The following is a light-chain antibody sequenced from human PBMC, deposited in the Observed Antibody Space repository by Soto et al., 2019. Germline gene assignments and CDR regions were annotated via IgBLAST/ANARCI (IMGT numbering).Light chain of an antibody. V-gene: IGLV2-14*01. J-gene: IGLJ1*01. Sequence: QSVLTQPASVSGSPGQSITISCTGTSSDVGGYDYVSWYQIHPGNAPKLMVFEVSNRPSGVSYRFSGSKSGNTASLTISGLQAEYEADYFCSSYSLSTAYLFGTGTKVTVL. CDR2: EVS. CDR1: SSDVGGYDY. CDR3: SSYSLSTAYL.